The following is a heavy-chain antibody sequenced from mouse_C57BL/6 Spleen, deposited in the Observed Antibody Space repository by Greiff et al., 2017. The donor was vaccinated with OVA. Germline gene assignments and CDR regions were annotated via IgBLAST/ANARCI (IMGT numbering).Heavy chain of an antibody. V-gene: IGHV1-9*01. Sequence: VKLQESGAELMKPGASVKLSCKATGYTFTGYWIEWVKQRPGHGLEWIGEILPGSGSTNYNEKFKGKATFTADTSSNTAYMQLSSLTTDDSAIYYCARWEDDGYYRYFDVWGTGTTVTVSS. J-gene: IGHJ1*03. CDR1: GYTFTGYW. CDR2: ILPGSGST. D-gene: IGHD2-3*01. CDR3: ARWEDDGYYRYFDV.